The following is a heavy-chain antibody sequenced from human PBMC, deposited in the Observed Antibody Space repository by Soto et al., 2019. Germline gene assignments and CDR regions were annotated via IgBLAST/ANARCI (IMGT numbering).Heavy chain of an antibody. CDR2: IWYDGSNK. Sequence: QVQLVESGGGVVQPGRSLRLSCAASGFTFSSYGMHWVRQAPGEGLEWVAVIWYDGSNKYYADSVKGRFTISRDNSKNTLYLQMNSLRAEDTAVYYCARDRSSGWYDNDYWGQGTLVTVSS. CDR3: ARDRSSGWYDNDY. V-gene: IGHV3-33*01. J-gene: IGHJ4*02. D-gene: IGHD6-19*01. CDR1: GFTFSSYG.